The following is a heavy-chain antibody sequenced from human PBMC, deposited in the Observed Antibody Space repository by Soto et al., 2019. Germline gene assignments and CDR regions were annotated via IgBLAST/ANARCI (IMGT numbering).Heavy chain of an antibody. CDR2: INHSGST. V-gene: IGHV4-34*01. J-gene: IGHJ6*03. Sequence: SETLSLTCAVYGGSFSGYYWSWIRQPPGKGLEWIGEINHSGSTNYNPSLKSRVTISVDTSKNQFSLKLSSVTAADTAVYYCARAVVVPAAKDEYYYYYMDVWGKGTTVTVSS. D-gene: IGHD2-2*01. CDR3: ARAVVVPAAKDEYYYYYMDV. CDR1: GGSFSGYY.